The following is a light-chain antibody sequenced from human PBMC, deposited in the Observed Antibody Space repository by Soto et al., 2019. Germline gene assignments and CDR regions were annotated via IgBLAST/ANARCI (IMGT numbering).Light chain of an antibody. CDR3: SSYTSSSTLG. CDR1: SSDVGGYNY. J-gene: IGLJ3*02. Sequence: QSALTQPASVSGSPGQSITISCTGTSSDVGGYNYVSWYQQHPGKAPKLMIYEVSNRPSGVSNRFSGSKSGNTASLTISGLQGEDEADYYCSSYTSSSTLGFGGGTKLTVL. CDR2: EVS. V-gene: IGLV2-14*01.